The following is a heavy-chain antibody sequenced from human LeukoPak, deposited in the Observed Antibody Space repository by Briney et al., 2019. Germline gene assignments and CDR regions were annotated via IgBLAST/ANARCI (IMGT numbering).Heavy chain of an antibody. Sequence: PSETLSLTCTVSGGSISSSSYYWGWIRQPPGKGLEWIGSIYYSGSTYYNPSLKSRVTISVDTSKNQFSLKLSSVTAADTAVYYCARGSGWYGWFDPWGQGTLVTVSS. CDR1: GGSISSSSYY. CDR2: IYYSGST. V-gene: IGHV4-39*07. J-gene: IGHJ5*02. CDR3: ARGSGWYGWFDP. D-gene: IGHD6-19*01.